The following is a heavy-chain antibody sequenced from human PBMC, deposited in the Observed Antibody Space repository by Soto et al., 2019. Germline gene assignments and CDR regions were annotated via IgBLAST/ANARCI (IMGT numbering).Heavy chain of an antibody. CDR3: ARKGVAFDY. Sequence: GSLSVSCAASGLTFSSYSMTWVRQAPGKGLEWISYISTTSSSIYYADSVKGRFTISRDNAKNSLFLQMNSLRDEDKAVYYCARKGVAFDYWGQGALVTVSS. CDR1: GLTFSSYS. CDR2: ISTTSSSI. D-gene: IGHD3-3*01. V-gene: IGHV3-48*02. J-gene: IGHJ4*02.